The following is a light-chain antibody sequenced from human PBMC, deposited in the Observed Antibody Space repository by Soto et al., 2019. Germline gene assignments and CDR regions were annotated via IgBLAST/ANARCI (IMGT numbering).Light chain of an antibody. V-gene: IGKV3-20*01. CDR3: QQHGISHIT. Sequence: ESVLPQSQGTLSLSPGERAVLSGRGSQSIRNSYLAWYQQKPGQAPRLLIFGASSRATGIPDRFSGSGSGTDFTLTISRLEPEDFAVYYCQQHGISHITFGKGTRLEIK. CDR2: GAS. CDR1: QSIRNSY. J-gene: IGKJ5*01.